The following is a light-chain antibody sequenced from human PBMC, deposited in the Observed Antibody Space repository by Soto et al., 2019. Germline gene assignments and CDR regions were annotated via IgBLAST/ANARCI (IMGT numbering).Light chain of an antibody. J-gene: IGLJ2*01. Sequence: QSALTQPPSASGSPGQSVTISCTGTSSDVGGYNYVSWYQQHPGKAPKLMIYEVNKRPSGVPDRFSGSKSGNTASLTVSGLPAEDEADYYCTSYAGSNNLVFGGGTKVTVL. CDR3: TSYAGSNNLV. CDR1: SSDVGGYNY. V-gene: IGLV2-8*01. CDR2: EVN.